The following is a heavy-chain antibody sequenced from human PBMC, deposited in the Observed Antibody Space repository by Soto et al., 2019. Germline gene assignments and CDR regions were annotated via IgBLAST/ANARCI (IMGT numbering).Heavy chain of an antibody. CDR2: ISYDGSNK. CDR3: AGGDTYYAMGV. J-gene: IGHJ6*02. V-gene: IGHV3-30-3*01. D-gene: IGHD5-18*01. CDR1: GFTFSNYI. Sequence: QLQLVESGGGVVQPGRSLRLSCAASGFTFSNYIRHWVRQAPGKGLEWVAFISYDGSNKDYADSMKGRFTISRDNSKNTLYLQLSSLRPEDTAVYYCAGGDTYYAMGVWGQGTTVTVSS.